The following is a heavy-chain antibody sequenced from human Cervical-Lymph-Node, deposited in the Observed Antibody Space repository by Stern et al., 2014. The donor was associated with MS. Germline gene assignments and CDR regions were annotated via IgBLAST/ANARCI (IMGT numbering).Heavy chain of an antibody. D-gene: IGHD2-2*02. J-gene: IGHJ6*02. CDR2: INPSGGST. CDR3: ARDRVGCSSTSCYRVWHYYYGMDV. V-gene: IGHV1-46*01. CDR1: GYTFTSYY. Sequence: QVQLGQSGAEVKKPGASVKVSCKASGYTFTSYYMHWVRQAPGQGLEWMGIINPSGGSTSYAQKFQGRVTMTRDTSTSTVYMELSSLRSEETAVYYCARDRVGCSSTSCYRVWHYYYGMDVWGQGTTVTVSS.